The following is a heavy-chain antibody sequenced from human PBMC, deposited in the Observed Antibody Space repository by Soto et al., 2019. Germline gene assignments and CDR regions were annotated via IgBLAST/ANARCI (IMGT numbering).Heavy chain of an antibody. V-gene: IGHV5-10-1*01. CDR2: IDPSDSYT. CDR3: ARHQVSSEDIVVVVAANYYYYGMDV. D-gene: IGHD2-15*01. J-gene: IGHJ6*02. Sequence: PGESLKISCKGSGYSFTSYWISWVRQMPGKGLEWMGRIDPSDSYTNYSPSFQGHVTISADKSISTAYLQWSSLKASDTAMYYCARHQVSSEDIVVVVAANYYYYGMDVWGQGTTVTVSS. CDR1: GYSFTSYW.